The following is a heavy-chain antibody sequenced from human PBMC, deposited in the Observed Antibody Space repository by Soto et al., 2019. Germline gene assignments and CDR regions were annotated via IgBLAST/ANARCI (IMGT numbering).Heavy chain of an antibody. J-gene: IGHJ3*02. CDR2: IWYDGSNK. CDR3: ASGFRGSGAVDI. V-gene: IGHV3-33*01. Sequence: QVQLVESGGGVVQPGRSLRLSCAASGFTFSSYGMHWVRQAPGKGLEWVAVIWYDGSNKYYADSVKGRFTISRDNSMNTLYLQMNSLRAEDTAVYYCASGFRGSGAVDIWGQGTMVTVSS. D-gene: IGHD3-10*01. CDR1: GFTFSSYG.